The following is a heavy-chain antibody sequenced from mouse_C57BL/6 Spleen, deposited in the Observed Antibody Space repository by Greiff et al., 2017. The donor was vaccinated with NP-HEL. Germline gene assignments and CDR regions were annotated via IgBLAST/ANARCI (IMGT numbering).Heavy chain of an antibody. D-gene: IGHD2-4*01. CDR2: INPGSGGT. V-gene: IGHV1-54*01. CDR3: ARLPYDYDRGVYAMDY. Sequence: QVQLQQSGAELVRPGTSVKVSCKASGYAFTNYLIEWVKQRPGQGLEWIGVINPGSGGTNYNEKFKGKATLTADKSSSTAYMQLSSLTSEDSAVYFCARLPYDYDRGVYAMDYWGQGTSVTVSS. J-gene: IGHJ4*01. CDR1: GYAFTNYL.